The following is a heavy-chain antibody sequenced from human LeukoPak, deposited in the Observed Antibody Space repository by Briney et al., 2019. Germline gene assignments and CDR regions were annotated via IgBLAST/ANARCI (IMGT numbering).Heavy chain of an antibody. CDR1: GFTFSSYA. D-gene: IGHD3-22*01. CDR3: ARNKYGYYYEGGYFDY. Sequence: GGSLRLSCAASGFTFSSYAMSWVRQAPGKGLEWVSAISGSGGSTYYADSVKGRFTISRDNSKNTLYLQMNSLRAEDTAVYYCARNKYGYYYEGGYFDYWGQGTLVTVSS. J-gene: IGHJ4*02. CDR2: ISGSGGST. V-gene: IGHV3-23*01.